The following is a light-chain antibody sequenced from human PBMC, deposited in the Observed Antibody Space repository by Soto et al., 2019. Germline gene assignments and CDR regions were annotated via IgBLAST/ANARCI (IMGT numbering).Light chain of an antibody. CDR1: QSVSSSY. J-gene: IGKJ2*01. CDR3: QPYGSSPPYT. Sequence: EVVLTQSPGTLSLSPGERATLACTASQSVSSSYLAWYQQRPGQAPRLLIYGASSRATGISDRFSGSGSGTDFTLTISRLEPEDFAVYYCQPYGSSPPYTFGQGTKLEIK. CDR2: GAS. V-gene: IGKV3-20*01.